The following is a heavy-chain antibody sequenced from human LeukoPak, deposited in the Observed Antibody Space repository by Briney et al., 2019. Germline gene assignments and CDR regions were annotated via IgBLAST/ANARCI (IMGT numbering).Heavy chain of an antibody. J-gene: IGHJ4*02. CDR2: IKEDGAEK. V-gene: IGHV3-7*01. CDR3: ASGMTEFDY. CDR1: GFRFSDYW. Sequence: GGSLRLSCAASGFRFSDYWMSWVRQAPGKGLEWVANIKEDGAEKYYVESVKGRFTIFRDNAKHSLRLQMNSLRVEDTAVYYCASGMTEFDYWGQGTLVTVSS.